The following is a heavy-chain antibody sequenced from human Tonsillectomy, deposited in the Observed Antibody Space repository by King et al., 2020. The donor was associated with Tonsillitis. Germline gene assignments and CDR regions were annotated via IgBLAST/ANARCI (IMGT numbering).Heavy chain of an antibody. CDR1: VFTFSSYA. J-gene: IGHJ4*02. V-gene: IGHV3-23*03. CDR2: IYSGGSST. CDR3: AKDVDDSSGGY. D-gene: IGHD3-22*01. Sequence: VQLVESGGGLVQPGGSLRLSCAASVFTFSSYAMSWVRQAPGKGLEWVSVIYSGGSSTYYADSVKGRFTISRDNSKNTLYLQMNSLRAEDTAVYYCAKDVDDSSGGYWGQGTLVTVSS.